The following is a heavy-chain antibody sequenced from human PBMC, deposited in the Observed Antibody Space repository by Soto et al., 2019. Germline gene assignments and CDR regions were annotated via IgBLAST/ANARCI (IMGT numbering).Heavy chain of an antibody. CDR2: IDYSGST. V-gene: IGHV4-30-4*02. CDR1: GDSISNSDYY. CDR3: AGDGPYNCGCDV. J-gene: IGHJ6*02. Sequence: SETLSLTCTVSGDSISNSDYYWNWIRQSPGKGLEWIASIDYSGSTYYNPSLKSRVVISADTSKNLFSLKLRSVTAADSALYFCAGDGPYNCGCDVWGQVTTVTVSS.